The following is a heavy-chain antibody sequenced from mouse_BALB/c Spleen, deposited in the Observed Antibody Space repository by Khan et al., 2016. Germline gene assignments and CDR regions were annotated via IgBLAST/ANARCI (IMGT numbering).Heavy chain of an antibody. Sequence: EVQLQESGGGLVQPGGSLKLSCAASGFDFSRYWMSWVRQAPGKGLEWIGEINPDSSTINYPPSLKDKFIISRDNAKNTLYLQMSKVRSEDTALYYCARRGYDGFAYWGQGTLVTVSA. CDR1: GFDFSRYW. CDR3: ARRGYDGFAY. CDR2: INPDSSTI. V-gene: IGHV4-1*02. J-gene: IGHJ3*01. D-gene: IGHD2-2*01.